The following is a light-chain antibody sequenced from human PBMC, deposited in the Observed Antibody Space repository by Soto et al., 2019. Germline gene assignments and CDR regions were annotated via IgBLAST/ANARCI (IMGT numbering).Light chain of an antibody. CDR2: WAS. J-gene: IGKJ1*01. CDR3: QQYHNYPWT. Sequence: DIQMTQSPSTLSASVGDRVTITCRASQSISTYLAWYQQKPGKAPKVLIYWASSLESGVPSRFSGSGSGTEFTLTISSLQSDDSASYYYCQQYHNYPWTFGQGTKVEIK. V-gene: IGKV1-5*03. CDR1: QSISTY.